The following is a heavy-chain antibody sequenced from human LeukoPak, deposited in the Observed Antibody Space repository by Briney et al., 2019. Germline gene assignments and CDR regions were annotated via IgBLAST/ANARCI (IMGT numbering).Heavy chain of an antibody. CDR1: GFTFSSYG. CDR3: AKISYYYDSSGYSGDFDY. V-gene: IGHV3-30*18. D-gene: IGHD3-22*01. Sequence: GGSLRLSCAASGFTFSSYGMHWVRRAPGKGLEWVAVISYDGSNKYYADSVKGRFTISRDNSKNTLYLQMNSLRAEDTAVYYCAKISYYYDSSGYSGDFDYWGQGTLVTVSS. CDR2: ISYDGSNK. J-gene: IGHJ4*02.